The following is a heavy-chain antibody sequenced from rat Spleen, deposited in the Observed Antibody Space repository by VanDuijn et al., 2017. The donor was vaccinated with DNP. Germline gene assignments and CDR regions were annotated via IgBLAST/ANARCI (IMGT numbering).Heavy chain of an antibody. CDR1: GFTFSDYN. CDR3: ARPRFTRLDSYWYFDF. D-gene: IGHD1-4*01. V-gene: IGHV5S10*01. CDR2: IIYDGSRI. J-gene: IGHJ1*01. Sequence: EVLLVESDGGLVQPGRSLKLSCAASGFTFSDYNMAWVRQAPKKGLEWVANIIYDGSRIHYRDSVKGRFSISRDNAKNTQYLQMDSLRSEDTATYYCARPRFTRLDSYWYFDFWGPGTMVTVSS.